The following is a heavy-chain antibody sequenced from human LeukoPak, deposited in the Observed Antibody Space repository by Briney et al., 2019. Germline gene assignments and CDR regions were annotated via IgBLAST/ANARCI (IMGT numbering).Heavy chain of an antibody. D-gene: IGHD2-15*01. J-gene: IGHJ4*02. Sequence: ASVKVSCKASGYTFTDYYMHWVRQAPGQGLEWMGWINPNGGGTNSAQKFLGRVTMTRDTSVSTAYMELSRLRSDDTAVYYCARATPPGEYCGGGRCFSYYFDYWGQGNLVTVSS. V-gene: IGHV1-2*02. CDR2: INPNGGGT. CDR3: ARATPPGEYCGGGRCFSYYFDY. CDR1: GYTFTDYY.